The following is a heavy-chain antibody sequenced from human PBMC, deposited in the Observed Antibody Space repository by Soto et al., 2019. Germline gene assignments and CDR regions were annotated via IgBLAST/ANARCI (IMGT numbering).Heavy chain of an antibody. CDR2: ISYDGSDK. Sequence: GGSLRLSCRVSGFTFNNSGMHWVRQAPGKGLEWMAVISYDGSDKYYADSVKGRVIISRDNSKNTLNLEMNSLRAEDTAIYYCVKDRVPGAYGNYYGMDVWGQGATVTAP. V-gene: IGHV3-30*18. CDR1: GFTFNNSG. J-gene: IGHJ6*02. CDR3: VKDRVPGAYGNYYGMDV. D-gene: IGHD5-12*01.